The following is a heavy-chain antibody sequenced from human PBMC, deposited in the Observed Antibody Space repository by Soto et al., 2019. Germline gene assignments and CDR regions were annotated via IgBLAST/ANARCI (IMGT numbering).Heavy chain of an antibody. J-gene: IGHJ6*03. CDR3: ARHHGSRSARYYYYYMDV. Sequence: SETLSLTCTVSGGSISSSSYYWGWIRQPPGKGLEWIGSIYYSGSTYYNPSLKSRVTISVDTSKNQFSLKLSSVTAADTAVYYCARHHGSRSARYYYYYMDVWGKGTTVTVSS. CDR2: IYYSGST. CDR1: GGSISSSSYY. V-gene: IGHV4-39*01.